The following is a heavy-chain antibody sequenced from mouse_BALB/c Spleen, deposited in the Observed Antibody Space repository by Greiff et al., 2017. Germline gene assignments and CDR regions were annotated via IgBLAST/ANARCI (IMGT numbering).Heavy chain of an antibody. CDR1: GYTFTSYV. J-gene: IGHJ2*01. Sequence: EVKLMESGPELVKPGASVKMSCKASGYTFTSYVMHWVKQKPGQGLEWIGYINPYNDGTKYNEKFKGKATLTSDKSSSTAYMELSSLTSEDSAVYYCARSAMIYFDYWGQGTTLTVSS. V-gene: IGHV1-14*01. CDR2: INPYNDGT. D-gene: IGHD2-4*01. CDR3: ARSAMIYFDY.